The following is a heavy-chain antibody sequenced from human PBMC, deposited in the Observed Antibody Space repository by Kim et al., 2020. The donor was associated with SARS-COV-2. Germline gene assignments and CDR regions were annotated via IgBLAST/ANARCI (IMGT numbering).Heavy chain of an antibody. D-gene: IGHD6-13*01. Sequence: SETLSLTCAVYGGSFSGYYWSWIRQPPGKGLEWIGEINHSGSTNYNPSLKSRVTISVDTSKNQFSLKLSSVTAADTAVYYCARGGLAAAGHLYYYYYGMDVWGQGTTVTVSS. V-gene: IGHV4-34*01. CDR3: ARGGLAAAGHLYYYYYGMDV. CDR1: GGSFSGYY. CDR2: INHSGST. J-gene: IGHJ6*02.